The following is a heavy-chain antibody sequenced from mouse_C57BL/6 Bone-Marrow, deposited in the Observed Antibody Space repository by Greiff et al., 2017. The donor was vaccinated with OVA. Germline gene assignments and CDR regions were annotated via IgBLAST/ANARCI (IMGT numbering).Heavy chain of an antibody. CDR3: ARYSNYYAMDY. CDR1: GYTFTDYY. Sequence: QVQLKQSGAELVRPGASVKLSCKASGYTFTDYYINWVKQRPGQGLEWIARIYPGSGNTYYNEKFKGKATLTAEKSSSTAYMQLSSLTSEDSAVYFCARYSNYYAMDYWGQGTSVTVSS. CDR2: IYPGSGNT. J-gene: IGHJ4*01. D-gene: IGHD2-5*01. V-gene: IGHV1-76*01.